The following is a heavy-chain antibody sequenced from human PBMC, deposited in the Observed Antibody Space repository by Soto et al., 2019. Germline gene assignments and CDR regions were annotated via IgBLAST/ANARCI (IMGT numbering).Heavy chain of an antibody. J-gene: IGHJ6*02. CDR2: IYSGGST. CDR3: ARVGYGSGRYYALGPDGMDV. CDR1: GFTVSSNY. D-gene: IGHD3-10*01. V-gene: IGHV3-66*01. Sequence: EVQLVESGGGLVQPGGSLRLSCAASGFTVSSNYMSWVRQAPGKGLEWVSVIYSGGSTYYADSVKGRFTISRDNSKNTLYLQMNSLRAEDTAVYYCARVGYGSGRYYALGPDGMDVWGQGTTVTVSS.